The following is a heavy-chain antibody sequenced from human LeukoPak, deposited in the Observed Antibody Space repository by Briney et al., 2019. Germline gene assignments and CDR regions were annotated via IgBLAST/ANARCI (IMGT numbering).Heavy chain of an antibody. D-gene: IGHD3-10*01. CDR2: IYPGDSDT. CDR1: GYSFTSYW. V-gene: IGHV5-51*01. CDR3: ARQGRSGSYYKNLDY. Sequence: GESLKISCKGSGYSFTSYWIGWVRQMPGKGLEWMGIIYPGDSDTRYSPSFQGQVTISADKSISTAYLQWSSLKASDTAMYYCARQGRSGSYYKNLDYWGQGTLVTVSS. J-gene: IGHJ4*02.